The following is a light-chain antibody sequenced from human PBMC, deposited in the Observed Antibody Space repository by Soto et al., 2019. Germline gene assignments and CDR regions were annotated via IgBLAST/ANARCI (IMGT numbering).Light chain of an antibody. V-gene: IGLV2-14*01. J-gene: IGLJ2*01. CDR3: SSYTSRSTK. CDR1: SSDVGGYNY. CDR2: EVS. Sequence: QSALTQPASVSGSPGQSITISCTGTSSDVGGYNYVSWYQQHPGKAPKLMIYEVSNRPSGVSNRFSGSKSGNTASLTISGLQAEDEADYYCSSYTSRSTKFGGGTKLTVL.